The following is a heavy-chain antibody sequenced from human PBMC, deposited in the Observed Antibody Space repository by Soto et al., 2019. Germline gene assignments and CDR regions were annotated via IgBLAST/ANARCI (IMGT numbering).Heavy chain of an antibody. CDR1: GGTFRNHG. CDR3: ARALLRLGELDFGSFDY. Sequence: QVHLVQSGAEVRKPGSSVKVSCKASGGTFRNHGINWVRQAPGQGLEWVGAFIPILGTTNYAPKFQGRVTITADESTSTAYLQLSSLRSEDSAIYFCARALLRLGELDFGSFDYWGQGTLVTVSS. J-gene: IGHJ4*02. D-gene: IGHD3-16*01. CDR2: FIPILGTT. V-gene: IGHV1-69*01.